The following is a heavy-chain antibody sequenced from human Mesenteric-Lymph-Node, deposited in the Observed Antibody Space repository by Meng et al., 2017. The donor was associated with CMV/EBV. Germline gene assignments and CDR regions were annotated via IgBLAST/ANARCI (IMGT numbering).Heavy chain of an antibody. V-gene: IGHV3-43*01. Sequence: GESLKISCAASGFTFDDYTMHWVRQAPGKGLEWVSLISWDGGSTYYADSVKGRFTISRDNSKNSLYLQMNSLRAEDTAVYYCYGSWSQFDYWGQGTLVTVSS. CDR3: YGSWSQFDY. CDR1: GFTFDDYT. J-gene: IGHJ4*02. D-gene: IGHD6-6*01. CDR2: ISWDGGST.